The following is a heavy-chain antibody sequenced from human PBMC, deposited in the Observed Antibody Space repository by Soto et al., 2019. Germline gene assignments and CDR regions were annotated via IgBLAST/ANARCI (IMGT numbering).Heavy chain of an antibody. CDR1: GGSISSSSYY. Sequence: SETLSLTCTVSGGSISSSSYYWGWIRQPPGKGLEWIGSIYYSGSTYYNPSLKSRVTIYVDTSKNQLSMKLRSVTAANTAVYYCACIFSGGYGYGFYYYGMDVWGQGTTVS. CDR3: ACIFSGGYGYGFYYYGMDV. J-gene: IGHJ6*02. V-gene: IGHV4-39*01. D-gene: IGHD5-18*01. CDR2: IYYSGST.